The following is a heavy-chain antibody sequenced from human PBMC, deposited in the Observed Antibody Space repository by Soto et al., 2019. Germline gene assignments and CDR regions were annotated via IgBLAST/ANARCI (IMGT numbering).Heavy chain of an antibody. D-gene: IGHD5-12*01. CDR2: IIPIFGTA. CDR3: ARSRSKLVAQGTDAFDI. Sequence: SVKVSCKASGGTFSSYAISWVRQAPGQGLEWMGWIIPIFGTANYAQKLQGRVTMTTDASTSTAYMELRSLRSDDTAVYYCARSRSKLVAQGTDAFDIWGQGTMVTVSS. V-gene: IGHV1-69*05. J-gene: IGHJ3*02. CDR1: GGTFSSYA.